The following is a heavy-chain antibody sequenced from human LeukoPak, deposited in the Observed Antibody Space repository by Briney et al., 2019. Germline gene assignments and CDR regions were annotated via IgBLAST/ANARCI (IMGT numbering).Heavy chain of an antibody. J-gene: IGHJ5*02. Sequence: SETLSLTCTVSGGSISSYYWSWIRQPPGKGLEWIGYIYYSGSTNYNPSLKSRVTISVDTSKNQFSLKLSSVTAADTAVYYCARDGGIPYNWFDPWGQGTLVTVSS. CDR3: ARDGGIPYNWFDP. D-gene: IGHD1-26*01. V-gene: IGHV4-59*01. CDR2: IYYSGST. CDR1: GGSISSYY.